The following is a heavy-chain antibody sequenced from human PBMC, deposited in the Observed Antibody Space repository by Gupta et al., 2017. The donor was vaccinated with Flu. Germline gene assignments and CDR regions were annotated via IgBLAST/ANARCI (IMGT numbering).Heavy chain of an antibody. Sequence: EVHLVESGGGLVQPGGSLSLPCAASGFTFSRSRMSWVRQAPGKGLEWVANIKQDGSEKYYVDSGKGRFTISRDNAKNSLYLQMSSLRAEDTAVYYCARDRDYSNSHYFYGMDVWGQGTTVTVSS. J-gene: IGHJ6*02. D-gene: IGHD4-4*01. CDR3: ARDRDYSNSHYFYGMDV. CDR2: IKQDGSEK. CDR1: GFTFSRSR. V-gene: IGHV3-7*01.